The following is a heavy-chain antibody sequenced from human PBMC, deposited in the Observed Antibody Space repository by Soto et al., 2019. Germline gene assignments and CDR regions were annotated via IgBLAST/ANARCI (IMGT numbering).Heavy chain of an antibody. CDR2: IIPIFGTA. CDR1: GGTFSSYA. Sequence: QVQLVQSGAEVKKPGSSVKVSCKASGGTFSSYAISWVRQAPGQGLEWMGGIIPIFGTANYAKKFQGRVTITADESTRTAYMELSSLRSEDTAVYYCAREGGSGSYYNAFYYYYYGMDVWGQGTTVTVSS. D-gene: IGHD3-10*01. J-gene: IGHJ6*02. V-gene: IGHV1-69*01. CDR3: AREGGSGSYYNAFYYYYYGMDV.